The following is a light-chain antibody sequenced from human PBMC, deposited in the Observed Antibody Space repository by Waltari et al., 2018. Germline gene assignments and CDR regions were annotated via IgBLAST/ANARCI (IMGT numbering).Light chain of an antibody. CDR2: KDT. Sequence: SSDLTQPPSVSVSPGQTARITCSGEPLPDQFAYWYQQKPGPAPRLLIYKDTERPSGIPERFSGSGSGRRVTLTISGVQAEDEADDYCQSTDTNNTYRLCGGGTKLTVL. CDR1: PLPDQF. CDR3: QSTDTNNTYRL. V-gene: IGLV3-25*03. J-gene: IGLJ3*02.